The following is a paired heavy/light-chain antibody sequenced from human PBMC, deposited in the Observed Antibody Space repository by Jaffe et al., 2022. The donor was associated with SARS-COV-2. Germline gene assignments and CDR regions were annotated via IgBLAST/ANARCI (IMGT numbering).Light chain of an antibody. J-gene: IGLJ3*02. CDR2: SNN. Sequence: QSVLTQPPSASGTPGQRVTISCSGSSSNIGSNTVNWYQQLPGTAPKLLIYSNNQRPSGVPDRFSGSKSGTSASLAISGLQSEDEADYYCAAWDDSLKAVFGGGTKLTVL. CDR3: AAWDDSLKAV. V-gene: IGLV1-44*01. CDR1: SSNIGSNT.
Heavy chain of an antibody. CDR2: ISYDGSNK. V-gene: IGHV3-30*04. J-gene: IGHJ4*02. CDR1: GFTVSSYA. CDR3: ARDGGGVAGTGPIDY. D-gene: IGHD6-19*01. Sequence: QVQLVESGGGVVQPGRSLRLSCAASGFTVSSYAMHWVRQAPGKGLEWVAVISYDGSNKYYADCVKGRFTISRDNSKNTLYLQMNSLRAEDTAVYYCARDGGGVAGTGPIDYWGQGTLVTVSS.